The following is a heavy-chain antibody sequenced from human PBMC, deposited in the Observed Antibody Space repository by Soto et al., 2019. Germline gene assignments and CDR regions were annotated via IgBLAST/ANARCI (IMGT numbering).Heavy chain of an antibody. D-gene: IGHD2-15*01. CDR3: ARAPPDIYCGSGGSCYGNWFDP. J-gene: IGHJ5*02. Sequence: PSETLSLTCTVSGGSISSYYWSWIRQPPGKGLEWIGYIYYSGSTNYNPSLKSRVTISVDTSKNQFSLKLSSVTAADTAVYYCARAPPDIYCGSGGSCYGNWFDPWGQGTLVTVSS. CDR1: GGSISSYY. V-gene: IGHV4-59*12. CDR2: IYYSGST.